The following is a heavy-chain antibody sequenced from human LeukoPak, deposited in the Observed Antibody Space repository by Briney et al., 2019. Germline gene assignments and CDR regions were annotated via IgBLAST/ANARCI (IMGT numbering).Heavy chain of an antibody. CDR3: AGHRSGSNYDAFHI. CDR2: IYSGGNT. CDR1: EFPVSNSY. D-gene: IGHD1-26*01. Sequence: GGSLRLSCVASEFPVSNSYMSWVRQAPGKGLECVSVIYSGGNTFYADSVKGRFTISRDNSESTLYLQMNSLRADDTAMYFCAGHRSGSNYDAFHIWGQGTMVTVS. V-gene: IGHV3-66*04. J-gene: IGHJ3*02.